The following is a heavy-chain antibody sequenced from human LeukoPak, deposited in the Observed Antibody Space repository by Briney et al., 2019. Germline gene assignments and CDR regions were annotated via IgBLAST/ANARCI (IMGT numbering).Heavy chain of an antibody. J-gene: IGHJ3*02. D-gene: IGHD3-9*01. CDR2: IIPILGIA. CDR3: ARVDSQYYDILDSRAAFDI. CDR1: GGTFSSYA. V-gene: IGHV1-69*04. Sequence: GASVKVSCKASGGTFSSYAISWVRQAPGQGLEWMGRIIPILGIANYAQKFQGRVTITADKSTSTAYMELSSLRSEDTAVYYCARVDSQYYDILDSRAAFDIWGQGTMVTVSS.